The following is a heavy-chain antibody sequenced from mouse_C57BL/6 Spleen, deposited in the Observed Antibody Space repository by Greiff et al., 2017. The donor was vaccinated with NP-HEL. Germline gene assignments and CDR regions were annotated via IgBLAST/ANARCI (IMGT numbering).Heavy chain of an antibody. J-gene: IGHJ4*01. CDR2: ILPGSGST. CDR3: ARYDYYGSSYGNYAMDY. V-gene: IGHV1-9*01. D-gene: IGHD1-1*01. CDR1: GYTFTGYW. Sequence: QVQLQQSGAELMKPGASVKLSCKATGYTFTGYWIEWVKQRPGHGLEWIGEILPGSGSTNYNEKFEGKATFTADTSSNTAYMQLSSLTTEDSAIYYCARYDYYGSSYGNYAMDYWGQGTSVTVSS.